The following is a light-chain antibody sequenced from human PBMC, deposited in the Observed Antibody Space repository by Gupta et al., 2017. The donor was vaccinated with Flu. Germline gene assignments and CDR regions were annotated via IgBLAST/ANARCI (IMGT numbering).Light chain of an antibody. V-gene: IGLV2-23*02. CDR2: DVT. Sequence: QSALTQPASVSGSPGQSITISCTGTSRDVGRYSLVSWYQPVPGTAPKVMIYDVTERPSGVSNRFSGSKSGRTASLTISGLQAEDEAEYYCCSYAGDNTWVFGGGTRLTVL. CDR3: CSYAGDNTWV. CDR1: SRDVGRYSL. J-gene: IGLJ3*02.